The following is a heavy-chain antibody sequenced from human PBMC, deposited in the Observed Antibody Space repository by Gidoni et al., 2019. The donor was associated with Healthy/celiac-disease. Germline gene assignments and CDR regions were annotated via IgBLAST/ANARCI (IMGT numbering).Heavy chain of an antibody. D-gene: IGHD5-12*01. J-gene: IGHJ6*02. CDR3: TTDPEVEMATIQGYYYGMDV. V-gene: IGHV3-15*01. Sequence: EVQLVESGGGLVKPGGSLRLSCAASGFTFSNAWMSWVRQAPGKGLEWVGRIKSKTDGGTTDYAAPVKGRFTISRDDSKNTLYLQMNSLKTEDTAVYYCTTDPEVEMATIQGYYYGMDVWGQGTTVTVSS. CDR2: IKSKTDGGTT. CDR1: GFTFSNAW.